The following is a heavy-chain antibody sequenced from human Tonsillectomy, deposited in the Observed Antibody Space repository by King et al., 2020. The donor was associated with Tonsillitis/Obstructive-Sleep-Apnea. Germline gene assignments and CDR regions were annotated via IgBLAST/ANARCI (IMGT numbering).Heavy chain of an antibody. D-gene: IGHD6-19*01. CDR2: IKSKTDGGTT. V-gene: IGHV3-15*01. CDR3: TTGYSSGWYIGYFQH. CDR1: GFTFSNAW. J-gene: IGHJ1*01. Sequence: VQLVESGGGLVKPGGSLRLSCAASGFTFSNAWMSWVRQAPGKGLEWVGRIKSKTDGGTTDYAAPVKGRLTISRDDSKKTLYMQMNSLKTEDTAVYYCTTGYSSGWYIGYFQHWGQGTLVTVSS.